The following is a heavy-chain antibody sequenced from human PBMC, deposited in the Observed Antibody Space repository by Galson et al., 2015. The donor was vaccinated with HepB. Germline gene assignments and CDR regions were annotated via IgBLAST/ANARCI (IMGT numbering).Heavy chain of an antibody. V-gene: IGHV3-30*02. CDR1: GFTFSSYG. Sequence: SLRLSCAASGFTFSSYGMHWVRQAPGKGLEWVAFIRYDGSNKYYADSVKGRFTISRDNSKNTLYLQMNSLRAEDTAVYYCAKDLVAAAGPDYYYYYGMDVWGQGTTVTVSS. J-gene: IGHJ6*02. CDR2: IRYDGSNK. CDR3: AKDLVAAAGPDYYYYYGMDV. D-gene: IGHD6-13*01.